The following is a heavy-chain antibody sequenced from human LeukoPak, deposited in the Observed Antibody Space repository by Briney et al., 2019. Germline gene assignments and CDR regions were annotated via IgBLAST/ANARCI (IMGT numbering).Heavy chain of an antibody. Sequence: QPGGSLRLSCAASGFTFSSYAMSWVRQAPGKGLEWVSAISGSGGSTYYADSVKGRFTISRDNSKNTLYLQMNSLRAEDTAVYYCAKDVYRGSGYYFYFDYWGQGTLVTVSS. CDR3: AKDVYRGSGYYFYFDY. V-gene: IGHV3-23*01. CDR1: GFTFSSYA. CDR2: ISGSGGST. J-gene: IGHJ4*02. D-gene: IGHD3-22*01.